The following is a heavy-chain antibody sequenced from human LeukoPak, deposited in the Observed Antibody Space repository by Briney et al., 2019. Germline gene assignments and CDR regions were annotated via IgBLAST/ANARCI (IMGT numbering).Heavy chain of an antibody. D-gene: IGHD3-16*02. V-gene: IGHV4-59*01. CDR2: ISDSGST. CDR3: ARDPAANRYFDS. Sequence: KPSETLSLTCTVSGGSISSYHCSWIRQPPGKGLEWIGCISDSGSTTHNPSLKSRVTISVDTSKNQFSLKLNSVTAADTAVYYCARDPAANRYFDSWGRGTLVTVSS. CDR1: GGSISSYH. J-gene: IGHJ4*02.